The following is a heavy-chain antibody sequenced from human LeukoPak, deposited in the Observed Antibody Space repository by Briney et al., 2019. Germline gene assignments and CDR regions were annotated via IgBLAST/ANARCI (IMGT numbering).Heavy chain of an antibody. CDR1: GFTFSSYA. V-gene: IGHV3-23*01. J-gene: IGHJ4*02. CDR3: AKDPAPPYDSSGDLLQYYFDY. D-gene: IGHD3-22*01. CDR2: ISGSGGST. Sequence: QPGGSLRLSCAASGFTFSSYAMSWVRQAPGKGLEWVSAISGSGGSTYYADSVKGRFTISRDNSKNTLYLQMNSLRAEDTAVYYCAKDPAPPYDSSGDLLQYYFDYWGQGTLVTVSS.